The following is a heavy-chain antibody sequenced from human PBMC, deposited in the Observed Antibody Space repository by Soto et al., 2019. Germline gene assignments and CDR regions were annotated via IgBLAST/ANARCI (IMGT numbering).Heavy chain of an antibody. J-gene: IGHJ4*02. CDR1: GGSFSGYY. D-gene: IGHD2-8*01. V-gene: IGHV4-34*01. CDR3: ARGLRTNGSFFRV. CDR2: INHSGST. Sequence: SETLSLTCTVYGGSFSGYYCSCVRHPPGKWREWIVEINHSGSTNYNPSLKSRVTLSVDTSKNQFSLKLSSVTAADTAVYYCARGLRTNGSFFRVWGQGTLVTVSS.